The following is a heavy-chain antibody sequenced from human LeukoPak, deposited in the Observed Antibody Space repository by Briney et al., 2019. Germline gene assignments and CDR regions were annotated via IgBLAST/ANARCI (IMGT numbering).Heavy chain of an antibody. V-gene: IGHV4-34*01. CDR2: INHSGST. CDR1: GGSFSGYY. J-gene: IGHJ4*02. Sequence: SETLSLTCAVYGGSFSGYYWSWIRQPPGKGLEWIGEINHSGSTNYNPSLKSRVTISVDTSKNQFSLKLSSVTAADTAVYYCARGRGYWGQGALVTVSS. CDR3: ARGRGY.